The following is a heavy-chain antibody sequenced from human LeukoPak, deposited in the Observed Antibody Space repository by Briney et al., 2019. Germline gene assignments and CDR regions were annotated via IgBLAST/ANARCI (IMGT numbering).Heavy chain of an antibody. CDR2: IYYSGST. D-gene: IGHD3-3*01. V-gene: IGHV4-59*12. Sequence: SETLSLTCTASGGSINSYYWSWIRQSPGKGLEWIGYIYYSGSTNYNPSFKSRVTISVDTSKNQFSLKLSSVTAADTAVYYCARGHDFWSGYYRYNWFDPWGQGTLVTVSS. CDR3: ARGHDFWSGYYRYNWFDP. J-gene: IGHJ5*02. CDR1: GGSINSYY.